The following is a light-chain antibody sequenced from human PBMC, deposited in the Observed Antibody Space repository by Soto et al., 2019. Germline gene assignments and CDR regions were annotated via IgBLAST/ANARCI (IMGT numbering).Light chain of an antibody. V-gene: IGLV1-44*01. J-gene: IGLJ1*01. Sequence: QPVLTQPPSASGTPGQRVTISCSGSSSNIGSNSVGWYQQLPGAAPKVLISTTDKRPSGVPDRFSGSKSGTSASLAISGLQSDDEADYYCVAWDDSLNGHVFGTGTKLTVL. CDR2: TTD. CDR3: VAWDDSLNGHV. CDR1: SSNIGSNS.